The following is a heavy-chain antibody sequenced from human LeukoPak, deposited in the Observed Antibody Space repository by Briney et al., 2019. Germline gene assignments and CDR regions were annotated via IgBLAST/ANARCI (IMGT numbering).Heavy chain of an antibody. CDR3: ARRDIVVVPAAIPGFMDV. Sequence: QPGGSLRLSCAASGFTFSSYAMSWVRQAPGKGLEWVSAISGSGGSTYYADSVKGRFTISRDNSKSTLYLQMNSLRAEDTAVYYCARRDIVVVPAAIPGFMDVWGQGTTVTVSS. CDR2: ISGSGGST. D-gene: IGHD2-2*02. J-gene: IGHJ6*02. CDR1: GFTFSSYA. V-gene: IGHV3-23*01.